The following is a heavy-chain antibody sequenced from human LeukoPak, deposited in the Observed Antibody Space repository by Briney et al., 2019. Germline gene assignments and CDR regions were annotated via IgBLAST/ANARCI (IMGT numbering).Heavy chain of an antibody. D-gene: IGHD2-21*02. J-gene: IGHJ4*02. CDR2: INHSGST. CDR1: GGSFSGYY. V-gene: IGHV4-34*01. CDR3: AREAYCSGDCYSGSSY. Sequence: SETPSLTCAVYGGSFSGYYWSWIPQPPGKGLEWIGEINHSGSTNYNPSLKSRVTISVDTSKNQFSLKLSSVTAADTAVYYCAREAYCSGDCYSGSSYWGQGTLVTVSS.